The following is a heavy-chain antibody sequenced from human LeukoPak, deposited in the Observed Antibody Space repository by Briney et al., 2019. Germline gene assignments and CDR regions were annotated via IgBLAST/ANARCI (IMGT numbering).Heavy chain of an antibody. CDR3: VRKLGITMVRGGGFDY. Sequence: SETLSLTCTVSGGSISSSSYYWGWIRQPPGKGLEWIGSIYYSGSTYYNPSLKSRVTISVDTSKNQFSLKLSSVTAADTAVYYCVRKLGITMVRGGGFDYWGQGTLVTVSS. V-gene: IGHV4-39*07. D-gene: IGHD3-10*01. CDR2: IYYSGST. CDR1: GGSISSSSYY. J-gene: IGHJ4*02.